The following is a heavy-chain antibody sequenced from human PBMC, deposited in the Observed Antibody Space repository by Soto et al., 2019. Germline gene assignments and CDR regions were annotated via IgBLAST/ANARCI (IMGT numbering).Heavy chain of an antibody. V-gene: IGHV4-59*08. CDR3: ARHADSGTYPLDF. Sequence: SETLSLTCTVSGVSVSDYYWSWIRLPPRKGLEWIAFIHSSGTTSYNPSLNSRVTMSLDTSRNQFSLKMTSVAAADTAVYYCARHADSGTYPLDFWGQGTLVTVSS. CDR2: IHSSGTT. CDR1: GVSVSDYY. J-gene: IGHJ4*02. D-gene: IGHD3-10*01.